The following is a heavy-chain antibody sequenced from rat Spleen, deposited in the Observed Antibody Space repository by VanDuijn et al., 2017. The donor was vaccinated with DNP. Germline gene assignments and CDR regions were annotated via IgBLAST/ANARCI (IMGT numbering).Heavy chain of an antibody. Sequence: QVQLKESGPGLVQPSQTLSLTCTVSGFSLTSNSVHWVRQPPGKGLEWIAAIPGGGSTYYNSALKSRLSISRDTSKNQIFLKMNSLQTEDSATYYCARDWDGYNIDYWGQGLMVTVSS. V-gene: IGHV2-6*01. CDR3: ARDWDGYNIDY. J-gene: IGHJ2*01. D-gene: IGHD4-1*01. CDR1: GFSLTSNS. CDR2: IPGGGST.